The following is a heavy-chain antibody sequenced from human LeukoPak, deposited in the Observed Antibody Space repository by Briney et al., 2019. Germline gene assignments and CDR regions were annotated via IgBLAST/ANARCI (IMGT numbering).Heavy chain of an antibody. D-gene: IGHD6-13*01. V-gene: IGHV3-23*01. Sequence: GGSLRLSCAASGFTFSGNAMSWVRQAPGKGLEWVSVFSGGSTYYAASVKGRFTISRDNSKNMVYLQMDSLRAEDTAVYYCAKDAPGGQLVFFDYWGQGTLVTVSS. CDR3: AKDAPGGQLVFFDY. CDR1: GFTFSGNA. J-gene: IGHJ4*02. CDR2: FSGGST.